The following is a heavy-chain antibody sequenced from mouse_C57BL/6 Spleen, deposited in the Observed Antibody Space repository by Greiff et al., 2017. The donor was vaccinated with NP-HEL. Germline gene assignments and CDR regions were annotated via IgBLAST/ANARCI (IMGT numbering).Heavy chain of an antibody. V-gene: IGHV1-59*01. CDR3: ASRGGYDDFDY. CDR1: GYTFTSYW. Sequence: VQLQQPGAELVRPGTSVKLSCKASGYTFTSYWMHWVKQRPGQGLEWIGVIDPSDSYTNYNQKFKGKATLTVDTSSSTAYMQLSSLTSEDSAVYYCASRGGYDDFDYWGQGTTLTVSS. D-gene: IGHD2-2*01. J-gene: IGHJ2*01. CDR2: IDPSDSYT.